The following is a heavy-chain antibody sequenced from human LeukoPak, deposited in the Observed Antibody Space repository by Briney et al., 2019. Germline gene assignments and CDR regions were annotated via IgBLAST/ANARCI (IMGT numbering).Heavy chain of an antibody. CDR3: AKDGSGGKYSYGLQYYFDY. CDR1: GFTVSSKY. Sequence: PGGSLRLSCAASGFTVSSKYMSWVRQAPGKGLEWVSVISGSGGSTYYADSVKGRFTISRDNSKNTLYLQMNSLRAEDTAVYYCAKDGSGGKYSYGLQYYFDYWGQGTLVTVSS. D-gene: IGHD5-18*01. V-gene: IGHV3-23*01. J-gene: IGHJ4*02. CDR2: ISGSGGST.